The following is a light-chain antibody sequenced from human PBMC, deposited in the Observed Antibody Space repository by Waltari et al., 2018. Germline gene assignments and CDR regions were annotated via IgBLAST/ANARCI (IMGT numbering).Light chain of an antibody. J-gene: IGLJ2*01. CDR3: QSYDSSLSGV. CDR2: GNS. Sequence: QSVLTQPPSVSGAPGQRVTISCTGSSSNIGAGYHVHWYQQLPGTAPKLLFYGNSNRPSGVPDRFSGSKSGTSASLAITGLQAEDEADYYCQSYDSSLSGVFGGGTKLTVL. CDR1: SSNIGAGYH. V-gene: IGLV1-40*01.